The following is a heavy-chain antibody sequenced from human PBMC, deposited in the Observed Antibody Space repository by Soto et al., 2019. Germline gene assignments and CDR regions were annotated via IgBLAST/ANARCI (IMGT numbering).Heavy chain of an antibody. CDR2: IYYSGST. CDR3: ASVGVYCSSTSCYPPYYYYGMDV. Sequence: QVQLQESGPGLVKPSQTLSLTCTVSGGSISSGDYYWSWIRQPPGKGLEWIGYIYYSGSTYYNPSLKSLVTISVDTSKNQFSLKLSSVTAADTAVYYCASVGVYCSSTSCYPPYYYYGMDVWGQGTTVTVSS. CDR1: GGSISSGDYY. J-gene: IGHJ6*02. D-gene: IGHD2-2*01. V-gene: IGHV4-30-4*01.